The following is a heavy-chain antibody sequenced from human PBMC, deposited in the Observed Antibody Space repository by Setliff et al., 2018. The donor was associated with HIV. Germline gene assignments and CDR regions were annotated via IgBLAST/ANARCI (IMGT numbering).Heavy chain of an antibody. V-gene: IGHV1-69*13. J-gene: IGHJ4*02. D-gene: IGHD1-26*01. CDR3: AREGNSGHGGQIEFDY. CDR1: GYTFSSYD. Sequence: ASVKVSCKASGYTFSSYDINWVRQAPGQGPEWMGGIIPMFGTANYAQKFQGRVTITADESTSTVYMELSSLRSDDTALYYCAREGNSGHGGQIEFDYWGQGTLVTVSS. CDR2: IIPMFGTA.